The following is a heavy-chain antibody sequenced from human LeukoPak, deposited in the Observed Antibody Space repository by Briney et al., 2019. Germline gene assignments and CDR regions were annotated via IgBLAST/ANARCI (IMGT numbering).Heavy chain of an antibody. D-gene: IGHD6-19*01. J-gene: IGHJ4*02. Sequence: GGSLRLSCAASGFTFSRYWMSWVRQAPGKGREGVANIKQGGSEKYYVDSVKGRFTISRDNAKNSLFLQMNNLRAEDTAVYYCATHSGWRFDYWGQGTLVTVSS. CDR3: ATHSGWRFDY. CDR2: IKQGGSEK. CDR1: GFTFSRYW. V-gene: IGHV3-7*03.